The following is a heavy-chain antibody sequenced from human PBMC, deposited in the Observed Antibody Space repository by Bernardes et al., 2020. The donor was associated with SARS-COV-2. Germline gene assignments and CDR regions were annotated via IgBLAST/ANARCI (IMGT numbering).Heavy chain of an antibody. CDR3: ARDQGDIVVVTAATGGAFDI. D-gene: IGHD2-2*01. J-gene: IGHJ3*02. CDR2: ISSSSSYI. Sequence: GGSLRLSCAASGFTFSSYSMNWVRQAPGKGLEWVSSISSSSSYIYYADSVKGRFTISRDNAKNSLYLQMNSLRAEDTAVYYCARDQGDIVVVTAATGGAFDIWGQGTMVTVSS. V-gene: IGHV3-21*01. CDR1: GFTFSSYS.